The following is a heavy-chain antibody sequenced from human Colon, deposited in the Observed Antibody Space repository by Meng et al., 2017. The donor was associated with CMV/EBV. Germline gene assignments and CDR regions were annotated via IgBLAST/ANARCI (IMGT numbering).Heavy chain of an antibody. CDR1: GFTFEDYA. Sequence: GESLKISCAASGFTFEDYAMYWVRQAPGKGLEWLSLVTWDSSSAYYADSVKGRIAISRDNTKHLLYLQINTLSDEDTAVYYCGKATDYSSGPGDHWGQGTLVTVSS. CDR2: VTWDSSSA. V-gene: IGHV3-43D*03. J-gene: IGHJ4*02. CDR3: GKATDYSSGPGDH. D-gene: IGHD4-11*01.